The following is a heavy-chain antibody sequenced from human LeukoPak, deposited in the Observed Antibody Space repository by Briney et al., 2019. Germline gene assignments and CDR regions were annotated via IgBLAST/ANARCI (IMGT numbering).Heavy chain of an antibody. CDR3: ARTGNEYSSSWYNTGTYYYYYYGMDV. CDR1: GXSISSGGYY. Sequence: PSETLSLTCTVSGXSISSGGYYWSWIRQHPGKGLEWIGYIYYSGSTYYNPSLKSRVTISVDTSKNQFSLKLSSVTAADTAVYYCARTGNEYSSSWYNTGTYYYYYYGMDVWGQGTTVTVSS. D-gene: IGHD6-13*01. J-gene: IGHJ6*02. CDR2: IYYSGST. V-gene: IGHV4-31*03.